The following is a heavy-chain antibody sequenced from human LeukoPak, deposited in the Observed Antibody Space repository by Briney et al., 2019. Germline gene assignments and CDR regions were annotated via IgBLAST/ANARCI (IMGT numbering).Heavy chain of an antibody. CDR3: AKWYHGMDV. Sequence: PGRSLRLSCAASGFTFSSYAMHWVRQAPGKGLEWVAVISYDGSNKYYVDSVKGRFTISRDNSKNTLYLQMNSLRAEDTAVYYRAKWYHGMDVWGQGTMVTVSS. V-gene: IGHV3-30*18. J-gene: IGHJ6*02. CDR2: ISYDGSNK. CDR1: GFTFSSYA.